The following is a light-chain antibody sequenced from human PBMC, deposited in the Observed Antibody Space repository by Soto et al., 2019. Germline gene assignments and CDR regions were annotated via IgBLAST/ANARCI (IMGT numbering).Light chain of an antibody. CDR1: SSNVGSYKL. V-gene: IGLV2-23*02. CDR3: CSSGGSPTYV. Sequence: QSVLTQPASVSGSPGQSITISCTGTSSNVGSYKLVSWYRQHPGKAPKLMIFEVNKRPSGVSNRFSGSKSGNTASLTISGLKVEDEADYYCCSSGGSPTYVFGTGTKVNVL. CDR2: EVN. J-gene: IGLJ1*01.